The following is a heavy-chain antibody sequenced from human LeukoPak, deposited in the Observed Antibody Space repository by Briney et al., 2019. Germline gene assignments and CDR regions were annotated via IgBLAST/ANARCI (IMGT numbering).Heavy chain of an antibody. Sequence: ASVKVSCKAAGYTFTTHDINWVRQATGQGLEWLGWMSPNSGDTGYAEKFQGRVTMTSDSSISTAYMELSSLRSEDTAIYYCVRTPPNWGFDYWGQGTLVTVSS. CDR2: MSPNSGDT. J-gene: IGHJ4*02. CDR3: VRTPPNWGFDY. D-gene: IGHD7-27*01. CDR1: GYTFTTHD. V-gene: IGHV1-8*01.